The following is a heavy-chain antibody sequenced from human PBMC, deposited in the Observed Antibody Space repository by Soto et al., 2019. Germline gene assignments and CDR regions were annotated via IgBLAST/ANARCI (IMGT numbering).Heavy chain of an antibody. CDR2: IYSSGNT. J-gene: IGHJ5*02. CDR1: GGTISGYY. CDR3: ARGQRFSDWFDP. V-gene: IGHV4-4*07. Sequence: SETLYLTCSVSGGTISGYYWTWIRRPAGKGLEWIGRIYSSGNTKYNPSLRSRVTMSLDTSNNQFSLRLTSVTAADTAVYYCARGQRFSDWFDPWGQGTLVTVSS. D-gene: IGHD3-3*01.